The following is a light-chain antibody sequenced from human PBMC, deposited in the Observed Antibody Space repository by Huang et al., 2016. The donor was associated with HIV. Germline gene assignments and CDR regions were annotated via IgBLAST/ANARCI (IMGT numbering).Light chain of an antibody. CDR3: HQYYTMPQT. Sequence: DIVVTQSPDSLTVSLGERATVNCSSSQSLLDSSNNKNSLAWYQHKPGQPPKLLIYWASTRESGVPDRVSGSGSGTDFTLTITSLQAEDAAIYFCHQYYTMPQTFGRGTKVEVK. CDR1: QSLLDSSNNKNS. J-gene: IGKJ1*01. CDR2: WAS. V-gene: IGKV4-1*01.